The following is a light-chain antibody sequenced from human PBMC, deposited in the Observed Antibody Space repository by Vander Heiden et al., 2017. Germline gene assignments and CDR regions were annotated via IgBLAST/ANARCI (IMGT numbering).Light chain of an antibody. J-gene: IGKJ4*01. CDR2: WEA. V-gene: IGKV4-1*01. Sequence: DIVMTQSPDSLAVSLGERAPLHCKSSQSVLYSSNNKNYLAGYQQKPGQPPKLLMYWEATREAGVPDRFSGSGSGTDFTLTISSRQAEDVAVYYCQQYDSTPLTFGGGTKVEIK. CDR3: QQYDSTPLT. CDR1: QSVLYSSNNKNY.